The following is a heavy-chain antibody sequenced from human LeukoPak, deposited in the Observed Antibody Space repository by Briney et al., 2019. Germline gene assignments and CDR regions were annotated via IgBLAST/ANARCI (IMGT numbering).Heavy chain of an antibody. V-gene: IGHV1-8*01. CDR3: ERVRLRYFAFDP. CDR1: GYTFTSYD. J-gene: IGHJ5*02. D-gene: IGHD3-9*01. CDR2: VNPNSGNT. Sequence: GASVKVSCKASGYTFTSYDINWVRQATGQGLEWMGWVNPNSGNTGYAQKFQGRVTMTRNTYISTAYMELSSLRSEDTAAYYCERVRLRYFAFDPWGQGTLVTVSS.